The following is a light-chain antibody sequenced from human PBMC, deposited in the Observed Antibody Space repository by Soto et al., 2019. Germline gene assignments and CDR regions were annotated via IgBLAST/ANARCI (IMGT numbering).Light chain of an antibody. CDR2: GAS. CDR3: LQYVSSPWT. CDR1: QTVGGRY. V-gene: IGKV3-20*01. Sequence: EIVLTQSAATLSLSLGERATLSCRASQTVGGRYLAWFQQKPGQTPRLLIYGASTRAAGVPDRFSGNGSGTDFSLTINRLEPEDFAVYYCLQYVSSPWTFGQGTKVEV. J-gene: IGKJ1*01.